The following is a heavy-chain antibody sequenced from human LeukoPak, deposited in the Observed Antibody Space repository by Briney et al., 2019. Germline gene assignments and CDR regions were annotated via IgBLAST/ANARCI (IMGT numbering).Heavy chain of an antibody. CDR3: AKSVVVITFRFDD. CDR1: GFPFNTYV. CDR2: INGGGSNT. V-gene: IGHV3-23*01. J-gene: IGHJ4*02. D-gene: IGHD2-15*01. Sequence: GGSLRLSCAASGFPFNTYVMSWVRQAPGKGLEWVSAINGGGSNTYYADSVKGRFTISRDNSKNMVYLQMYNLRADDTAVYYCAKSVVVITFRFDDWGQGALVTVSS.